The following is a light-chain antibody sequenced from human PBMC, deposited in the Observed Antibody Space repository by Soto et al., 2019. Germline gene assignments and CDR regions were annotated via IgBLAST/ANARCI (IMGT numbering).Light chain of an antibody. CDR1: QSVRTY. CDR3: QHRNSWPGT. Sequence: EIVLTQSPVTLSLSPGERAALYCRASQSVRTYLAWYQQRPGQAPRLLIYDASNRATGIPARFSGSGSGTDFTLTISSLEPEDFAVYYCQHRNSWPGTFGQGTNLEIK. V-gene: IGKV3-11*01. J-gene: IGKJ2*02. CDR2: DAS.